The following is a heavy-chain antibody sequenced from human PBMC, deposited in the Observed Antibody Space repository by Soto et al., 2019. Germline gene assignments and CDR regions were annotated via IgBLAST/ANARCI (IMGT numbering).Heavy chain of an antibody. D-gene: IGHD2-15*01. Sequence: VGSLRLSCAASGFTFSSYGMHWVRQAPGKGLEWVAVIWYDGSNKYYADSVKGRFTISRDNSKNTLYLQMNSLRAEDTAVYYCARDFYCSGGSCSRPNWFDPWGKVTWVTVSS. V-gene: IGHV3-33*01. CDR3: ARDFYCSGGSCSRPNWFDP. CDR2: IWYDGSNK. J-gene: IGHJ5*02. CDR1: GFTFSSYG.